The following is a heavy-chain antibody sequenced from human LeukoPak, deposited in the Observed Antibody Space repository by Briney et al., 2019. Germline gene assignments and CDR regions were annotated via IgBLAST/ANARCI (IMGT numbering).Heavy chain of an antibody. D-gene: IGHD5-24*01. Sequence: SVKVSCKASGGTFSSYAISWVRQAPGQGLEWMGGIIPIFGTANYAQKFQGRVTITADESTSTAYMELSSLRSEDTAVYYCAASGMATIRTSHAHPDYWGQGTLVTVSS. CDR1: GGTFSSYA. V-gene: IGHV1-69*13. CDR3: AASGMATIRTSHAHPDY. CDR2: IIPIFGTA. J-gene: IGHJ4*02.